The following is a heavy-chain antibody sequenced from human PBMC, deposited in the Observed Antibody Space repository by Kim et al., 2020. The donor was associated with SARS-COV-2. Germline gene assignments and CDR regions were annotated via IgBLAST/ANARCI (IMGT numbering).Heavy chain of an antibody. D-gene: IGHD1-26*01. J-gene: IGHJ6*02. CDR2: INSDGSST. V-gene: IGHV3-74*01. CDR3: AREGPLSPYGRTFYGMDV. Sequence: GGSLRLSCAASGFTFSSYWMHWVRQAPGKGLVWVSRINSDGSSTSYADSVKGRFTISRDNAKNTLYLQMNSLRAEDTAVYYCAREGPLSPYGRTFYGMDVWGQGTTVTVSS. CDR1: GFTFSSYW.